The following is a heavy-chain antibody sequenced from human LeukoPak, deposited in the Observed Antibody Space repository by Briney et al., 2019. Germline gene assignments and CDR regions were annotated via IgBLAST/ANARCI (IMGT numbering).Heavy chain of an antibody. CDR3: ARASGVPRYYYYMDV. J-gene: IGHJ6*03. CDR2: INPNSGGT. D-gene: IGHD3-3*01. V-gene: IGHV1-2*02. Sequence: VASVKVSCKASGYTFTGYYMHWVRQAPGQGLEWMGWINPNSGGTNYAQKFQGRVTMTGDTSISTAYMELSRLRSDDTAVYYYARASGVPRYYYYMDVWGKGTTVTVSS. CDR1: GYTFTGYY.